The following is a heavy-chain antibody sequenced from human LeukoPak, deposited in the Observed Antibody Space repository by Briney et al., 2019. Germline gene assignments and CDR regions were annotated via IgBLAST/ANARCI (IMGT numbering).Heavy chain of an antibody. J-gene: IGHJ3*02. CDR1: GFTFDDYA. CDR2: ISWNSGSI. Sequence: GGSLRLSCAASGFTFDDYAMHWVRQAPGKGLEWASGISWNSGSIGYADSVKGRFTISRDNAKNSLYLQMNSLRAEDTALYYCAKDRRKLGSWYFCAFDIWGQGTMVTVSS. D-gene: IGHD6-13*01. CDR3: AKDRRKLGSWYFCAFDI. V-gene: IGHV3-9*01.